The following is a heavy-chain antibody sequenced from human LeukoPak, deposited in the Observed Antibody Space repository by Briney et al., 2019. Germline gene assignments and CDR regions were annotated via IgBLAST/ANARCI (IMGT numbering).Heavy chain of an antibody. D-gene: IGHD1-26*01. CDR1: GYTFTGYY. CDR3: ARGQHSESYFADWFDP. Sequence: GASVKVSCKASGYTFTGYYMHGVTQAPGQGLEWRGGISTYNGNTNYVQKLEGRVTLTKDTSTTTAYMELRNLRSDDTAVYYCARGQHSESYFADWFDPWGQGTLVIVHS. CDR2: ISTYNGNT. J-gene: IGHJ5*02. V-gene: IGHV1-18*04.